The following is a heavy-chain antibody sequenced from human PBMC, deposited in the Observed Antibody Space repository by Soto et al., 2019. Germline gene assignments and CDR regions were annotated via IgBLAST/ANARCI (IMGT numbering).Heavy chain of an antibody. CDR1: GDSIRNQY. D-gene: IGHD3-16*01. CDR3: ARTLDYGHMDV. CDR2: IYNSGST. J-gene: IGHJ6*03. Sequence: PSETLSLTCTVSGDSIRNQYWSWIRRPPGKGLEWIGYIYNSGSTKYNPSLKSRLTISVDTSKNQFSLKLTSVTAADTAVYYCARTLDYGHMDVWGKGTTVTVSS. V-gene: IGHV4-59*11.